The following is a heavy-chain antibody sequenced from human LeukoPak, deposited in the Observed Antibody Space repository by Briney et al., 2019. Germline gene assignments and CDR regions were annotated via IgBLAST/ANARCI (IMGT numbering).Heavy chain of an antibody. CDR1: GFTFSSYE. D-gene: IGHD3-3*01. V-gene: IGHV3-48*03. J-gene: IGHJ6*02. Sequence: PGGSLRLSCAASGFTFSSYEMNWVRQAPGKGLEWVSYISSSGRTIYYADSVKGRFTISRDNSKNTLYLQMNSLRAEDTAVYYCAKDFFSVEWYSSGMDVWGQGTTVTVSS. CDR2: ISSSGRTI. CDR3: AKDFFSVEWYSSGMDV.